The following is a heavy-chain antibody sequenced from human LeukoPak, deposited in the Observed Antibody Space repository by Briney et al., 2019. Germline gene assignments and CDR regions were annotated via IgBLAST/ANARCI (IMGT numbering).Heavy chain of an antibody. Sequence: GASVKVSCKASGYTFTGYYMHWVRQAPGQGLEWMGRINPNSGGTNYAQKFQGRVTMTRDTSIGTAYMELSRLRSDDTAVYYCAREAAVAGTLDAWGQGTLVTVSS. V-gene: IGHV1-2*06. D-gene: IGHD6-19*01. CDR2: INPNSGGT. CDR3: AREAAVAGTLDA. CDR1: GYTFTGYY. J-gene: IGHJ4*02.